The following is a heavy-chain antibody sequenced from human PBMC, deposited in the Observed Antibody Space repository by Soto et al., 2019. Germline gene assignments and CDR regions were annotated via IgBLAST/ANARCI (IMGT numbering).Heavy chain of an antibody. Sequence: EVQLVESGGGLVKPGGSLRLSCAASGFTFSSYSMNWVRQAPGKALEWVSSISSSSSYIYYADSVKGRFTITRDNAKNSLYLPINSLSSEDTAVYYCARDLEMATIETWYGMDVWGQGTTFTVSS. J-gene: IGHJ6*02. CDR3: ARDLEMATIETWYGMDV. V-gene: IGHV3-21*01. CDR1: GFTFSSYS. D-gene: IGHD5-12*01. CDR2: ISSSSSYI.